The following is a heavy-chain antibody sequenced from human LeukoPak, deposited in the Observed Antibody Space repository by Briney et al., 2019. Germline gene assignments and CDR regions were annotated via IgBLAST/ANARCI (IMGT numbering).Heavy chain of an antibody. D-gene: IGHD6-13*01. V-gene: IGHV1-46*01. Sequence: ASVEVSCKASGYIFTSYYMHWVRQAPGQGFEWMGIINPSGGSTSYAQKLQGRVTMTTDTSTSTAYMELRSLRSDDTAVYYCARYLSSSWYYFDYWGQGTLVTVSS. CDR2: INPSGGST. J-gene: IGHJ4*02. CDR3: ARYLSSSWYYFDY. CDR1: GYIFTSYY.